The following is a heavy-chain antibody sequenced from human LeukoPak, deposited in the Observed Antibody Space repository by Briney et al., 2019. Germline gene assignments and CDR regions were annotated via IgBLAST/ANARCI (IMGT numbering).Heavy chain of an antibody. CDR3: ARGIAAAGTALYN. CDR1: GFTVSSNY. J-gene: IGHJ4*02. CDR2: IRSDGTT. D-gene: IGHD6-13*01. Sequence: GGSLRLSCAVSGFTVSSNYMSWVRQAPGKGLQWVSVIRSDGTTFYADSVKGRFTISRDNSKNTLYLQINSLRAEDTAVYYCARGIAAAGTALYNWGQGTLLTVSS. V-gene: IGHV3-53*01.